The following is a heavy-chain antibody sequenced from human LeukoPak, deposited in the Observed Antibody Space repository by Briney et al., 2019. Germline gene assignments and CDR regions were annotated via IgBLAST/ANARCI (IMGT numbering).Heavy chain of an antibody. Sequence: GGSLRLSCAASGFTFSDYYMSWIRQAPGKGLEWVSYISSSSSYTNYADSVKGRFTISRDNAKNSLYLQMNSLRAEDTAVYYCASRDNWNQGDYWGQGTLVTVAS. CDR2: ISSSSSYT. D-gene: IGHD1-20*01. CDR3: ASRDNWNQGDY. V-gene: IGHV3-11*06. J-gene: IGHJ4*02. CDR1: GFTFSDYY.